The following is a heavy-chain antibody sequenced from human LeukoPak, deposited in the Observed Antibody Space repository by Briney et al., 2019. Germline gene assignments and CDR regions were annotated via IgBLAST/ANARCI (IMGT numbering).Heavy chain of an antibody. D-gene: IGHD2-15*01. CDR3: AKGTLRSCSGSICYPFDY. CDR1: GFTFSSYA. V-gene: IGHV3-23*01. Sequence: GGSLRLSCAASGFTFSSYAMSWVRRAPGKALEWVSALTDSGANTYYAGSVKGRFTISRDNSMNTLYLQMNGLGAEDTAVYYCAKGTLRSCSGSICYPFDYWGQGTLVTVSS. CDR2: LTDSGANT. J-gene: IGHJ4*02.